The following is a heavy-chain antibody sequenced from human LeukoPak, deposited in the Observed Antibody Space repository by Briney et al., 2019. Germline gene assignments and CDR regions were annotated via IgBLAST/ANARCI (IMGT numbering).Heavy chain of an antibody. CDR2: IKQDGSEK. V-gene: IGHV3-7*05. J-gene: IGHJ4*02. CDR3: ARGGGIFDY. Sequence: GGSLRLSRAPSGFTLSNYWMHWVRQAPGKGLEWVANIKQDGSEKYYVDSVRGRFTISRDNAKNSLYLQMNSLRAEDTAVYYCARGGGIFDYWGQGTLVSVSS. D-gene: IGHD3-10*01. CDR1: GFTLSNYW.